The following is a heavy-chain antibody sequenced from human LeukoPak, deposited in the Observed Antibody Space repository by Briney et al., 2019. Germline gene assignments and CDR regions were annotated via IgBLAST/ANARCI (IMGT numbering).Heavy chain of an antibody. CDR2: ISTSTGDT. V-gene: IGHV1-18*01. J-gene: IGHJ4*02. Sequence: ASVKVSCKTSGYSFILYGISWVRQAPGQGPECMGWISTSTGDTKYTQKFQGRVTLTTDTSTSTAYMELSSLRSDDTAVYYCARDDNYGIFVNVDYWGQGTLVTVSS. D-gene: IGHD4-11*01. CDR1: GYSFILYG. CDR3: ARDDNYGIFVNVDY.